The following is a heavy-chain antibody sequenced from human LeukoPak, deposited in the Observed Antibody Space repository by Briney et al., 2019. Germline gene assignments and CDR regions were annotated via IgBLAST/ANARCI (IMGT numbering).Heavy chain of an antibody. CDR1: GFTFSSYA. J-gene: IGHJ4*02. CDR2: ISYDGDNK. Sequence: PGGSLRLSCAASGFTFSSYAMHWVRQAPGKGLEWVATISYDGDNKYYADSLKGRFTISRDNAKNTLYLQLNSLRAEDTAVYYCARARGIAAPFDYWGQGTLVTVSS. CDR3: ARARGIAAPFDY. D-gene: IGHD6-13*01. V-gene: IGHV3-30-3*01.